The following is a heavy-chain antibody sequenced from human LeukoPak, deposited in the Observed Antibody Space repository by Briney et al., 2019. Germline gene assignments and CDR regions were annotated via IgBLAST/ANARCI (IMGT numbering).Heavy chain of an antibody. Sequence: SQTLSLTCTVSGVSISSGGYSWSWVRQPPGKGLEWIGYIYHSGSAYYNPSLKSRVTISVDRSKNQFSLKLTSVTAADTAVYYCARESYYDSTWGQGTLVTVSS. D-gene: IGHD3-22*01. CDR3: ARESYYDST. V-gene: IGHV4-30-2*01. CDR2: IYHSGSA. J-gene: IGHJ4*02. CDR1: GVSISSGGYS.